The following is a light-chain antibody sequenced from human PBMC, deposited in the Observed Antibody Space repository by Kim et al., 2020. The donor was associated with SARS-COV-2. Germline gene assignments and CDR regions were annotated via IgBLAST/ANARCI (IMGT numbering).Light chain of an antibody. Sequence: EIVMTQSLATLSVSPGERATLSCRASQSVSSNLAWYQQKPGQAPRLLISGASTRATGIPARFSGSGSGTEFTLTINSLQSEDFAVYYCQQYNNWPPYTFGQGTKLEIK. CDR1: QSVSSN. CDR3: QQYNNWPPYT. CDR2: GAS. J-gene: IGKJ2*01. V-gene: IGKV3-15*01.